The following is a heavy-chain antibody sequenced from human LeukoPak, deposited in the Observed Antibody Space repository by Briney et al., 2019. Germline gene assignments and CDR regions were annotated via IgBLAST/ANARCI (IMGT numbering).Heavy chain of an antibody. CDR3: ARDARSGWLDY. Sequence: GGSLRISCAASGFTFSSYGMHWVRQAPGKGLEWVAVIWYDGSNKYYADSVKGRFTISRDNSKNTLYLQMNSLRAEDTAVYYCARDARSGWLDYWGQGTLVTVSP. V-gene: IGHV3-33*01. D-gene: IGHD6-19*01. J-gene: IGHJ4*02. CDR2: IWYDGSNK. CDR1: GFTFSSYG.